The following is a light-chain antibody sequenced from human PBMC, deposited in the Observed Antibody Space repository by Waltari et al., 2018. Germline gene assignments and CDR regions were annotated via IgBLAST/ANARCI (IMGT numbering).Light chain of an antibody. J-gene: IGKJ2*01. CDR3: QQYDTMPHT. V-gene: IGKV3-20*01. CDR2: GAS. Sequence: ENVLTQSPGTVSLSPGERATLSCRASQSLTTTSLAWYQAKPGQAPRLLIYGASSRAAGVPERFSGSGSGTEFTLIISSVAPEDFAVFYCQQYDTMPHTFGQGTKLEIK. CDR1: QSLTTTS.